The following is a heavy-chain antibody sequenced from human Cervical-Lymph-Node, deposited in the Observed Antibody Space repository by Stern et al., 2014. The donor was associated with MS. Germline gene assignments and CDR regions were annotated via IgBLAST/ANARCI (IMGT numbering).Heavy chain of an antibody. Sequence: QVQLQESGPGLVKPSGTLSLTCAVSGDSISNSDCWSWVRQPPGKGLEWIGEIYRGGRTSFNPSLKSRVTLSVDKSKNLFSLKLISVTAADTAVYFCARHANLGWHFDYWGQGTLVTVSS. CDR3: ARHANLGWHFDY. CDR1: GDSISNSDC. J-gene: IGHJ4*02. CDR2: IYRGGRT. V-gene: IGHV4-4*02. D-gene: IGHD7-27*01.